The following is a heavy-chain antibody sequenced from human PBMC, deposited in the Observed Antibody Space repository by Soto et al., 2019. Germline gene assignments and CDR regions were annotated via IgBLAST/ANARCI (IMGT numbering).Heavy chain of an antibody. V-gene: IGHV4-30-2*01. Sequence: TLSLTCAVSGCSISSGAYSWSWNRQPPGKGLEWIGYIYHSGSTYYNPSLKSRVTISVDKSKNQFSLKLSSVTAADTAVYYCARALLRFGIDYWGQGTLVTVSS. D-gene: IGHD3-16*01. J-gene: IGHJ4*02. CDR1: GCSISSGAYS. CDR2: IYHSGST. CDR3: ARALLRFGIDY.